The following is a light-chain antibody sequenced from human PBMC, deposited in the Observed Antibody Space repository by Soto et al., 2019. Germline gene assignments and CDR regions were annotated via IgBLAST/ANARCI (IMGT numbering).Light chain of an antibody. V-gene: IGKV3-11*01. CDR1: QTVSSF. CDR2: DSS. J-gene: IGKJ4*01. Sequence: VLTQSPATLSLSPGERATLSCRASQTVSSFLAWYQQKPGPAPRLLIHDSSDRATGIPARFSGSGSGTDFNLTISSLEPEDVAVYYCQQRSNWPLTFGGGTRVEI. CDR3: QQRSNWPLT.